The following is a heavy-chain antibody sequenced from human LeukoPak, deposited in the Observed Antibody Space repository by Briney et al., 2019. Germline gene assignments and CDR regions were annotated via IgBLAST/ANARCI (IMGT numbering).Heavy chain of an antibody. CDR1: GYTFAGHY. D-gene: IGHD3-22*01. J-gene: IGHJ4*02. CDR3: ARDLTPPNYYDSSGYPGY. V-gene: IGHV1-2*06. CDR2: INPNSGGT. Sequence: ASVKVSCKASGYTFAGHYMHWVRQAPGQGLEWMGRINPNSGGTNYAQKFQGRVTMTRDTSISTAYMELSRLRSDDTAVYYCARDLTPPNYYDSSGYPGYWGQGTLVTVSS.